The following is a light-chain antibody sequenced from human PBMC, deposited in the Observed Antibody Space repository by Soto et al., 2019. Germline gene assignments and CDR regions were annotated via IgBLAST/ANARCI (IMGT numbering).Light chain of an antibody. Sequence: DIQMTQSPSSLSASVGDRVTLTCRASQSINTFLNWYQQKPGKAPQLLIHAASSLRSGVPSRFSGSRSGSDFTLTISNLQPEDFVTFICQQSYSPPYTFGQGTKLEIK. CDR2: AAS. V-gene: IGKV1-39*01. CDR1: QSINTF. CDR3: QQSYSPPYT. J-gene: IGKJ2*01.